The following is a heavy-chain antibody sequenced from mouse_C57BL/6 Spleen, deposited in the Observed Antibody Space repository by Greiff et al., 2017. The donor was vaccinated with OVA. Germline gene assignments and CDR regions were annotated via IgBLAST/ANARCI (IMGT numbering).Heavy chain of an antibody. V-gene: IGHV5-4*01. CDR2: ISDGGSYT. CDR1: GFTFSSYA. D-gene: IGHD1-1*01. Sequence: VQLKESGGGLVKPGGSLKLSCAASGFTFSSYAMSWVRQTPEKRLEWVATISDGGSYTYYPDNVKGRFTISRDNAKNNLYLQMSHLKSEDTAMYYCATSDYYGSSYDAMDYWGQGTSVTVSS. J-gene: IGHJ4*01. CDR3: ATSDYYGSSYDAMDY.